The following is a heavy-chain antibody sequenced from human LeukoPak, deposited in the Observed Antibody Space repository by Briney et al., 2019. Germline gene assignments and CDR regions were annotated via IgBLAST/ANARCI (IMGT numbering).Heavy chain of an antibody. V-gene: IGHV4-34*01. Sequence: KSSETLSITCAVYGGSFSNYYWSWIRQPPGKGLEWIGEINDSGRINYNPSLLSRVTVSVDPSKNQFSLSLTSVTATDTAVYYCARRWNYGRNYYIDVWGKGGTVSVSS. CDR2: INDSGRI. D-gene: IGHD1-7*01. CDR1: GGSFSNYY. CDR3: ARRWNYGRNYYIDV. J-gene: IGHJ6*03.